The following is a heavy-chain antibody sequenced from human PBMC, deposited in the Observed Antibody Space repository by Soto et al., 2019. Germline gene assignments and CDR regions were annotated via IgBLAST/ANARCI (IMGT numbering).Heavy chain of an antibody. CDR1: GFTFSRCD. CDR2: ISSGASYM. CDR3: ARECVDTVTSITIPFDY. J-gene: IGHJ4*02. V-gene: IGHV3-21*01. Sequence: PVGSLRLSCATSGFTFSRCDMNWVRQAPGKGLEWVSFISSGASYMYYADSVKGRFTISRDNSKKSLYLQMNSLRADDTAVYYCARECVDTVTSITIPFDYWGQGALVTVSS. D-gene: IGHD5-12*01.